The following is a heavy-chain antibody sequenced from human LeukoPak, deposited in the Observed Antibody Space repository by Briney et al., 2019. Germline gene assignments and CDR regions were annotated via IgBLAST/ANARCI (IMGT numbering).Heavy chain of an antibody. CDR2: INPNSGST. CDR3: ARDMVVGATAFDY. CDR1: GYTFTGYY. D-gene: IGHD1-26*01. J-gene: IGHJ4*02. Sequence: ASVKVSCKASGYTFTGYYMHWVRQAPGQGLEWMGWINPNSGSTNYAQKSQGRVTMTRDTSISTAYMELSRLRSDDTAVYYCARDMVVGATAFDYWGQGTLVTVSS. V-gene: IGHV1-2*02.